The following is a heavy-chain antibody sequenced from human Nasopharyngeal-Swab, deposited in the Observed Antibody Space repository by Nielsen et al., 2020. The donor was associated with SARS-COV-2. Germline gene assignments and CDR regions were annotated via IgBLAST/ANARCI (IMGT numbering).Heavy chain of an antibody. CDR2: IKKDGSEK. Sequence: GESLKISCAASGFTFSSYWMSWVRQAPGKGLEWVASIKKDGSEKSYVDSVKGRFTISRDNAKNSLYLQMNSMRAEDTAVYYCAKRGYSYVNKFDLWGQGTLVTVSS. V-gene: IGHV3-7*03. J-gene: IGHJ4*02. D-gene: IGHD5-18*01. CDR3: AKRGYSYVNKFDL. CDR1: GFTFSSYW.